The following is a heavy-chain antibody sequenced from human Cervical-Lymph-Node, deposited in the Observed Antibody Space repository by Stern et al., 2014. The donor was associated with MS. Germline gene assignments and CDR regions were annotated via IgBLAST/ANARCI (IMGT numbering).Heavy chain of an antibody. CDR1: GSTFNSYA. V-gene: IGHV1-69*06. D-gene: IGHD4-11*01. CDR2: IVHYFNAT. J-gene: IGHJ4*02. Sequence: VQLVESGAEVMKPGSSVKVSCKASGSTFNSYAVSWVRQAPRQGLEWMGGIVHYFNATGDAQKFQGRVTFTADKSTSTVYMELRSLKSEDTDLYYCARGTVTVTMEDLVYWGQGTLVTVSS. CDR3: ARGTVTVTMEDLVY.